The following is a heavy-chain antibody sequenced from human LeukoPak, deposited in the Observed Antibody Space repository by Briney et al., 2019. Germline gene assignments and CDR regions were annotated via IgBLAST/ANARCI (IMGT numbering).Heavy chain of an antibody. V-gene: IGHV3-48*02. CDR2: ISRTSSLI. CDR1: GFTFSNYA. D-gene: IGHD3-10*01. J-gene: IGHJ6*02. CDR3: AREADYYGSAGGYGMDV. Sequence: PGGSLRLSCAASGFTFSNYAMKWVRQAPGKGREWVSFISRTSSLIYYADSVQGRFTISRDNAKNSLYLQMNSLRDEDTAVYYCAREADYYGSAGGYGMDVWGQGTTVTVSS.